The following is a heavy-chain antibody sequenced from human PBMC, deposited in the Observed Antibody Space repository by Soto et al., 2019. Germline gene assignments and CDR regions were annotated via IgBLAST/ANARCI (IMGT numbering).Heavy chain of an antibody. Sequence: GESLKITCRTSGYSFTTYWIAWVRQMPGKGLEWVGIVSPGDSDTRYSPSFQGQVTISAAKSISTAHLQWSSLKASDTAMYYCARTSAAGKYYYGMDVWGQGTTVTVS. CDR3: ARTSAAGKYYYGMDV. J-gene: IGHJ6*02. CDR1: GYSFTTYW. V-gene: IGHV5-51*01. CDR2: VSPGDSDT. D-gene: IGHD6-13*01.